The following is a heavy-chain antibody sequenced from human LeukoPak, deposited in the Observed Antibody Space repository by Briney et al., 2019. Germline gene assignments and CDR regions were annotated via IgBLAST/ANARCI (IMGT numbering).Heavy chain of an antibody. CDR3: ARDAGSGYFDY. V-gene: IGHV3-48*02. J-gene: IGHJ4*02. CDR2: VSSSSSTI. CDR1: GFTFGTYA. D-gene: IGHD6-19*01. Sequence: GGSLRLSCAASGFTFGTYAMNWVRQAPGKGLEWVSYVSSSSSTIYFPDSVKGRFTISRDNAKNSLYLQMNGLRDEDTAVYYCARDAGSGYFDYWGQGTLVTVSS.